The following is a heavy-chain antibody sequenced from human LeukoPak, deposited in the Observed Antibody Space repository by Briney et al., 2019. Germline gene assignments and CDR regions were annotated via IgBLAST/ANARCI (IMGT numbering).Heavy chain of an antibody. V-gene: IGHV3-30*04. CDR1: GFTFSSYA. Sequence: GGSLRLSCAASGFTFSSYAMHWVRKAPGKGLEWEAVISYDGSNKYYADSVKGRFTISRDNSKNTLYLQMNSLRAEDTAVYYCARGFSDFDYWGQGTLVTVSS. CDR3: ARGFSDFDY. CDR2: ISYDGSNK. D-gene: IGHD3-10*01. J-gene: IGHJ4*02.